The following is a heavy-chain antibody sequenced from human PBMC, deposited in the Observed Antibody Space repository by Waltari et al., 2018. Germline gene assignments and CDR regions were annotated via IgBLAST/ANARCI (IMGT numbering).Heavy chain of an antibody. D-gene: IGHD6-13*01. CDR2: FDPERGET. CDR1: GSPVPELS. Sequence: QVQLIQYGAEVRKAGASVKVSCKVSGSPVPELSKHGVRQGPGKGLEWVGGFDPERGETLYAQTFQGKVTLTEDTSINTAYMEVSSLRSDDTAVYFCAAGPGPAGFYFYYYLHVWGKGTTVTVAS. V-gene: IGHV1-24*01. CDR3: AAGPGPAGFYFYYYLHV. J-gene: IGHJ6*03.